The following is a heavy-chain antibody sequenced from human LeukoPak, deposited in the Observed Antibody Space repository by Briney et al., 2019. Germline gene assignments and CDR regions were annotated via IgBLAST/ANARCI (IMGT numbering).Heavy chain of an antibody. J-gene: IGHJ6*02. Sequence: WETLSLICSVSIGFISISKWWSWVRQSPVKGVEWIGEIYLDGTTNYNPSFTSRVTMSVDRPRNQFSLKLTSVTAADTAGYYCARQKWEQQGRDYYFNGLDVWGPGTTVIVSS. V-gene: IGHV4-4*02. CDR1: IGFISISKW. CDR2: IYLDGTT. CDR3: ARQKWEQQGRDYYFNGLDV. D-gene: IGHD1/OR15-1a*01.